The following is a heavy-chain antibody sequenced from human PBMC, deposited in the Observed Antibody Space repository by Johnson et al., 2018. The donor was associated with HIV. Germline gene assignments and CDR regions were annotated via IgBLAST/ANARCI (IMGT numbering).Heavy chain of an antibody. CDR3: ASPGFGEGVPDAFDI. Sequence: QVQLVESGGGLVQPGGSLRLSCAASGFTFSDFYMSWIRKAPGKGLEWVSYISSSGSSIYYAASAKGRFTISRDNAKKSLYLQMNSLRGEDTAVYYCASPGFGEGVPDAFDIWGQGTMVTVSS. V-gene: IGHV3-11*04. CDR2: ISSSGSSI. CDR1: GFTFSDFY. J-gene: IGHJ3*02. D-gene: IGHD3-10*01.